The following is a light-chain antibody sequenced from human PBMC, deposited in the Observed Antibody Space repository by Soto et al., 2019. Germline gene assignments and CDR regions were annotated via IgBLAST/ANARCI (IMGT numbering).Light chain of an antibody. V-gene: IGKV3-15*01. CDR3: QQYYNQWT. CDR1: QSVGSN. J-gene: IGKJ1*01. CDR2: DAS. Sequence: EIVMTQSPATLSVSPGERATLSCRASQSVGSNLAWYQQKPGQAPMLLMYDASTRATCIPARFSGSWSGTEFTLTITSLQSEDFVVYYCQQYYNQWTFGQVTKVDIK.